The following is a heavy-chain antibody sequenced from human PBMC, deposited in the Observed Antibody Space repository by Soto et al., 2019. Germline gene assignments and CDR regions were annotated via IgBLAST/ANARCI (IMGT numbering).Heavy chain of an antibody. CDR2: ISYDGSNK. D-gene: IGHD3-3*01. Sequence: QVQLVESGGGVVQPGRSLRLSCAASGFTFSSYGMHWVRQAPGKGLEWVAVISYDGSNKYYADSVKGRFTISRDNSKNTLDLQMNSRRAEDTAVYYCAKGGSTYYDFWSGYYGPIDYWGQGTLVTVSS. V-gene: IGHV3-30*18. CDR3: AKGGSTYYDFWSGYYGPIDY. CDR1: GFTFSSYG. J-gene: IGHJ4*02.